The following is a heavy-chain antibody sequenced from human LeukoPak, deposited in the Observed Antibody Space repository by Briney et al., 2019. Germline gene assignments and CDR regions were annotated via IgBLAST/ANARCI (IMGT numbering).Heavy chain of an antibody. CDR3: ARSRIAAAGPLCY. CDR1: GGSFSGYY. Sequence: PSETLSLTCAVYGGSFSGYYWSWIRQPPGKGLEWIGEINHSGSTNYNPSLKSRVTTSVDTSKNQFSLKLSSVTAADTAVYYCARSRIAAAGPLCYWGQGTLVIVSS. V-gene: IGHV4-34*01. D-gene: IGHD6-13*01. J-gene: IGHJ4*02. CDR2: INHSGST.